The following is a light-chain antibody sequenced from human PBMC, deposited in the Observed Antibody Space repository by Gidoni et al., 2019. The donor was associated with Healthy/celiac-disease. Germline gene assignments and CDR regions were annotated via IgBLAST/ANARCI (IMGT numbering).Light chain of an antibody. CDR1: QSFRSY. V-gene: IGKV3-11*01. CDR2: DAS. CDR3: QQRSNWPPLT. J-gene: IGKJ4*01. Sequence: EIVLTQSPATLSLSPGERATLSCRASQSFRSYLAWYQQKPGQAPRLLLYDASNRATGIPARFSGSGSGTDFTLTISSLEPEDFAVYYCQQRSNWPPLTFGGGTKVEIK.